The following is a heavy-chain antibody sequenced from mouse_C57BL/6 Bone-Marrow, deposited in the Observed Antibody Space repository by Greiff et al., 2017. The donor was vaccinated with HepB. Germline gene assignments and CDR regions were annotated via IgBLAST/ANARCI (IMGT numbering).Heavy chain of an antibody. CDR2: IYPGNSDT. V-gene: IGHV1-5*01. CDR3: TNYGNYFYWYFDV. J-gene: IGHJ1*03. Sequence: EVQLVESGTVLARPGASVKMSFKTSGYTFTSYWMHWVKQRPGQGLEWIGAIYPGNSDTSYNQKFKGKAKLTAVTSASTAYMELSSLTNEDSAVYYCTNYGNYFYWYFDVWGTGTTVTVSS. CDR1: GYTFTSYW. D-gene: IGHD2-1*01.